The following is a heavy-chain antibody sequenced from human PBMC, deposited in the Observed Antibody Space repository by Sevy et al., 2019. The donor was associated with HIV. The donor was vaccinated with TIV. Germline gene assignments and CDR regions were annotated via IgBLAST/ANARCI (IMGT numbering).Heavy chain of an antibody. CDR3: AKDLSSGIAAAGTDY. D-gene: IGHD6-13*01. CDR2: ISGYNGNT. Sequence: ASVKVSCKASGYTFTNYGITWVRQAPGQGLEWMGWISGYNGNTNYAQKLQGRVTMTTDTSTSTAYMELRSLRSDDTAVYYCAKDLSSGIAAAGTDYWGQGTLVTVSS. V-gene: IGHV1-18*01. CDR1: GYTFTNYG. J-gene: IGHJ4*02.